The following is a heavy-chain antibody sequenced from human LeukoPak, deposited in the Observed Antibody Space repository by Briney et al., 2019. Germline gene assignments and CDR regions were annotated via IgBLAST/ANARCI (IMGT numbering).Heavy chain of an antibody. Sequence: SETLSLTCTVSGGSISSSSYYWGWIRQPPGKGLEWIGSIYYSGSTYYNPSLKSRVTISVDTSKNQFSLNLSSVTAADTAVYYCARVRGSRTYYFDYWGQGTLVTVSS. D-gene: IGHD3-10*01. J-gene: IGHJ4*02. CDR2: IYYSGST. CDR1: GGSISSSSYY. V-gene: IGHV4-39*07. CDR3: ARVRGSRTYYFDY.